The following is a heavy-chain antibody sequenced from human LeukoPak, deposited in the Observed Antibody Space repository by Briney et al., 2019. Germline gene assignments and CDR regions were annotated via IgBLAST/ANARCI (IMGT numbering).Heavy chain of an antibody. CDR2: ISAYNGNT. CDR3: ARDSSGSSWYDDAFDI. Sequence: GASVKVSCKASGYTFTSYGISWVRQASGQGLEWMGWISAYNGNTNYAQKLQGRVTMTTDTSTSTAYMELRSLRSDDTAVYYCARDSSGSSWYDDAFDIWGQGTMVTVSS. V-gene: IGHV1-18*04. D-gene: IGHD6-13*01. J-gene: IGHJ3*02. CDR1: GYTFTSYG.